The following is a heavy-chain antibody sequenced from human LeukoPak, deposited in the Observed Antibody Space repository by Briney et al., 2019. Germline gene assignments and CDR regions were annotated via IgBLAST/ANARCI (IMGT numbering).Heavy chain of an antibody. CDR2: IYYSGST. V-gene: IGHV4-31*03. D-gene: IGHD4-23*01. Sequence: SQTLSLTCTVSGGSISCGGYYWSWIRQHPGKGLEWIGYIYYSGSTYYNPSLKSRVTISVDTPKNQFSLKLSSVTAADTAVYYCARTFYGGFGTYYFDYWGQGTLVTVSS. CDR3: ARTFYGGFGTYYFDY. J-gene: IGHJ4*02. CDR1: GGSISCGGYY.